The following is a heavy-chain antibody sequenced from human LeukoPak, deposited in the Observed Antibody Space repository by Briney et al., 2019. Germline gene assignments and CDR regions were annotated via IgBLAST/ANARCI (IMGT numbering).Heavy chain of an antibody. Sequence: ASVKVSCKASGYTFTGYYMHWVRQAPGQGLEWMGWINPNSGGTNYAQKFQGRVTMTRDTSISTAYMELSRLRSDDTAVYYCARGGYYYGSGSYDAFDIWGQGTMVTVSS. V-gene: IGHV1-2*02. D-gene: IGHD3-10*01. CDR3: ARGGYYYGSGSYDAFDI. J-gene: IGHJ3*02. CDR1: GYTFTGYY. CDR2: INPNSGGT.